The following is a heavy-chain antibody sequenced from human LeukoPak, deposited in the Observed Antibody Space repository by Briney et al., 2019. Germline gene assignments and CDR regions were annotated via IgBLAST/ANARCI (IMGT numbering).Heavy chain of an antibody. V-gene: IGHV1-69*05. CDR3: AREGVGGYCFGY. D-gene: IGHD2-15*01. CDR2: IIPIFGTA. Sequence: GASVKVSCKASGGTFSSYAISWVQQAPGQGLEWMGGIIPIFGTANYAQKFQGRVTITTDESTSTAYMELSSLRSEDTAVYYCAREGVGGYCFGYWGQGTLVTVSS. J-gene: IGHJ4*02. CDR1: GGTFSSYA.